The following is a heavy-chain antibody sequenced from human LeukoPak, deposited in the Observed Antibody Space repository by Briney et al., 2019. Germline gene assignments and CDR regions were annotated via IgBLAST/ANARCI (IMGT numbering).Heavy chain of an antibody. CDR3: AASTMTTVTTTFDY. J-gene: IGHJ4*02. Sequence: GGSLRLSCAASGFTFSSYSMNWVRQAPWKGLEWVSSISSSSSYIYYADSVKGRFTISRDNAKNSLYLQMNSLRAEDTAVYYCAASTMTTVTTTFDYWGQGTLVTVSS. V-gene: IGHV3-21*01. D-gene: IGHD4-17*01. CDR2: ISSSSSYI. CDR1: GFTFSSYS.